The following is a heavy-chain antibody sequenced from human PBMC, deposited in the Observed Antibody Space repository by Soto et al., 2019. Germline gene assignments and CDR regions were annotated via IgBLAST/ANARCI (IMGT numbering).Heavy chain of an antibody. CDR3: ARHSGSYRFDP. CDR2: IYYSGRT. Sequence: PSETLSLTCTVSGGSISSSSYYWGWIRQPPGKGLEWIGSIYYSGRTYYNPSLKSRVTISVDTSKNQFSLKLSSVTAADTAVYCCARHSGSYRFDPWGQGALVTVSS. J-gene: IGHJ5*02. CDR1: GGSISSSSYY. V-gene: IGHV4-39*01. D-gene: IGHD3-16*02.